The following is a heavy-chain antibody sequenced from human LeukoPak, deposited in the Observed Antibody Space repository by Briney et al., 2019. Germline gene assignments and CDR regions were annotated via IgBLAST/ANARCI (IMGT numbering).Heavy chain of an antibody. Sequence: PGGSLRLSCAASGFTFSSYEMNWVRQDPGKGLEWVSYISSSGSTIYYADSVKGRFTISRDNAKNSLYLQMNSLRAEDTAVYYCAKSGYDPPFDYWGQGTLVTVCS. D-gene: IGHD5-12*01. CDR2: ISSSGSTI. V-gene: IGHV3-48*03. J-gene: IGHJ4*02. CDR1: GFTFSSYE. CDR3: AKSGYDPPFDY.